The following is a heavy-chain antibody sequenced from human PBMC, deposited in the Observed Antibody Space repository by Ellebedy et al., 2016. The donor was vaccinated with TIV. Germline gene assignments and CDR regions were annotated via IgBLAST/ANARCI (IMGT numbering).Heavy chain of an antibody. Sequence: GESLKISCVASGFTFSNYNMNWVRQSPGKGLEWVSSIISTGSDKYYAESVKGRFTISRDNAQNTLFLQMNSLRVEDTAVYYCARDVDSSGYYTVLYWGQGTLVTVSS. J-gene: IGHJ4*02. D-gene: IGHD3-22*01. V-gene: IGHV3-21*06. CDR3: ARDVDSSGYYTVLY. CDR2: IISTGSDK. CDR1: GFTFSNYN.